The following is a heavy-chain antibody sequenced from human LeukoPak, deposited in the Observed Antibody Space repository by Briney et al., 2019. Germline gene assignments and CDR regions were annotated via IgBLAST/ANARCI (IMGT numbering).Heavy chain of an antibody. CDR1: GFTFSTSA. J-gene: IGHJ3*01. CDR3: PDCCTFHL. D-gene: IGHD2-15*01. CDR2: IIVGSGAT. Sequence: SVKVSCKTSGFTFSTSAVQWVRQARGQRLEWIGWIIVGSGATNYAQSLQGRFTITRDMSTNTAYMELSSLGSEDSAVYFYPDCCTFHLWGQGTMVTVSS. V-gene: IGHV1-58*01.